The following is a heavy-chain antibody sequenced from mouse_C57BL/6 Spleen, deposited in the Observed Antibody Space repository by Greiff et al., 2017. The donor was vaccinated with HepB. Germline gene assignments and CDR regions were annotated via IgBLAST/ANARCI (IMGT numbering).Heavy chain of an antibody. Sequence: VQLQQSGPELVKPGASVKISCKASGYAFSSSWMNWVKQRPGKGLEWIGRIYPGDGDTNYNGKFKGKATLTADKSSSTAYMQLSSLTSEDSAVYFCAREDLRGATTEGFAYWGQGTLVTVSA. CDR3: AREDLRGATTEGFAY. CDR2: IYPGDGDT. J-gene: IGHJ3*01. D-gene: IGHD1-1*01. CDR1: GYAFSSSW. V-gene: IGHV1-82*01.